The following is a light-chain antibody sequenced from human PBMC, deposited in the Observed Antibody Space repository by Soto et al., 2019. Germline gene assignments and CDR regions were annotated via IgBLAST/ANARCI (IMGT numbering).Light chain of an antibody. J-gene: IGKJ1*01. Sequence: EIQMTHSPSTLSASVGDRVTITCRASQTISTWLAWHQQKPGKAPKLLIYKASTLESGVPSNFSGSGSGTEFTLTISSLQPEDFATYYCQQYNSYPWTFGQGTKV. V-gene: IGKV1-5*03. CDR2: KAS. CDR1: QTISTW. CDR3: QQYNSYPWT.